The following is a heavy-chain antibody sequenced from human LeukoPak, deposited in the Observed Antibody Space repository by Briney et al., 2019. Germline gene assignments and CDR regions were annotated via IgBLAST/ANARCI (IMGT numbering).Heavy chain of an antibody. Sequence: GGSLRLSCAASGFTFSSYWMSWVRQAPGKGLEWVANIKQDGSEKYYVDSVKGRFTISRDNAKNSLYLQMNSLRAEDTAVYYCARVPLNYDFWSGYTYYYYYYGMDVWGQGTTVTVSS. D-gene: IGHD3-3*01. CDR3: ARVPLNYDFWSGYTYYYYYYGMDV. CDR1: GFTFSSYW. J-gene: IGHJ6*02. CDR2: IKQDGSEK. V-gene: IGHV3-7*01.